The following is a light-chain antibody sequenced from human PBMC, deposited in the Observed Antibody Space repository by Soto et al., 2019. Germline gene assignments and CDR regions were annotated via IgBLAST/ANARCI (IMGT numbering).Light chain of an antibody. CDR2: GAS. CDR3: QQYHTSPLT. Sequence: EIVLTQSPGTLSLSPGERATLSCRASQSVSNNYLAWYQQKPGQAPRRLIYGASIRATGIPDRFSGSGSGTDFTLTISRLEPEDFALYYCQQYHTSPLTFGQGTKVDIK. CDR1: QSVSNNY. J-gene: IGKJ1*01. V-gene: IGKV3-20*01.